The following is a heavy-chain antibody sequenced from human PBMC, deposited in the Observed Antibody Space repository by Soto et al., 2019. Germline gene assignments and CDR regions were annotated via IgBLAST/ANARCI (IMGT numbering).Heavy chain of an antibody. J-gene: IGHJ4*02. CDR2: IRSKTNSYAT. D-gene: IGHD6-19*01. CDR1: GFTFGGSA. Sequence: GGSLRLSCAASGFTFGGSAMHWVRQASGKWLEWVGHIRSKTNSYATAYAESVKGRFTISRDDSTNTAYLQMNSLKTEDTAVYFCTRQTDAVQWLVVPTDYNFDYWGQGXLVTVYS. CDR3: TRQTDAVQWLVVPTDYNFDY. V-gene: IGHV3-73*01.